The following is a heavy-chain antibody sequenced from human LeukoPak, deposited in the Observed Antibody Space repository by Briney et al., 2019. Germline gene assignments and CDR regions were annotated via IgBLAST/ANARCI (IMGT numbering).Heavy chain of an antibody. D-gene: IGHD5-18*01. CDR2: INPNSGGT. Sequence: ASVKVSCKASGYTFTGYYMHWVRQAPGQGLEWMGWINPNSGGTNYAQKFQGRVTMTRDTSNSTAYMELSRLRSDDTAVYYCAREGVDTAMAEFDPWGQGTLVTVSS. CDR1: GYTFTGYY. V-gene: IGHV1-2*02. J-gene: IGHJ5*02. CDR3: AREGVDTAMAEFDP.